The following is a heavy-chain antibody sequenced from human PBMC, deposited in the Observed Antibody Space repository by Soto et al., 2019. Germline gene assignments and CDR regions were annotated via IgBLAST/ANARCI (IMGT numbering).Heavy chain of an antibody. Sequence: GGSLRLSCAASGFTFSSYSMNWVRQAPGKGLEWVSSISSSSSYIYYADSVKGRFTISRDDAKNSLYLQMNSLRAEDTAVYYCARDERGRGVNRRPPNWFDPWGQGTLVTVSS. CDR3: ARDERGRGVNRRPPNWFDP. J-gene: IGHJ5*02. V-gene: IGHV3-21*01. CDR2: ISSSSSYI. CDR1: GFTFSSYS. D-gene: IGHD3-10*01.